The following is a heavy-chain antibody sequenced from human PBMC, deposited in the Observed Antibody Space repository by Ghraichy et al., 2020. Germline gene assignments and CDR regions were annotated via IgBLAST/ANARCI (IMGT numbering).Heavy chain of an antibody. V-gene: IGHV3-23*01. Sequence: SCAASGFTFSSYAMSWVRQAPGKGLEWVSAITGSGGSTYYADSVKGRFTISRDNSKSTLYLQMISLRAEDTAVYYCAKHRVLGSYYGVFDYWGQGTLVTVSS. D-gene: IGHD1-26*01. CDR1: GFTFSSYA. CDR2: ITGSGGST. J-gene: IGHJ4*02. CDR3: AKHRVLGSYYGVFDY.